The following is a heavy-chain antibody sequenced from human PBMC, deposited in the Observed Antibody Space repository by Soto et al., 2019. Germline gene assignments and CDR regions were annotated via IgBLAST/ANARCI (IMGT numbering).Heavy chain of an antibody. CDR2: INDDGSST. CDR1: GFTFSNYW. V-gene: IGHV3-74*01. Sequence: GSLRLSCAASGFTFSNYWMHWVRQTPGKGLVWVSRINDDGSSTDYAGSVKGRFTISRDNAKNTLFLQMTSLRAEDTAVYYCARDLRAAATGTDYWGQGTLVTVSS. D-gene: IGHD6-13*01. CDR3: ARDLRAAATGTDY. J-gene: IGHJ4*02.